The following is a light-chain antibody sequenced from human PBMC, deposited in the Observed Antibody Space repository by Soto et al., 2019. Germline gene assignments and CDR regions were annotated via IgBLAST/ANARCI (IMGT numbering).Light chain of an antibody. CDR1: QSLLHSDGKAY. Sequence: DTVMTQSPLSLSVTLGQPASISCKSSQSLLHSDGKAYLYWYLQKPGQPPQLLIYEVFNRFSGVPERFSGSGSGTDFTLKISRVEAEDVGVYYCMQNTQPPWTFGPGTKVDIK. CDR3: MQNTQPPWT. V-gene: IGKV2D-29*01. CDR2: EVF. J-gene: IGKJ1*01.